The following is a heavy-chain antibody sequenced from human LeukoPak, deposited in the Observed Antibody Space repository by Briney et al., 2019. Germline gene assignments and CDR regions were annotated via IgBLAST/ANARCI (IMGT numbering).Heavy chain of an antibody. V-gene: IGHV3-9*01. CDR3: AKTGFQWGEFFYYMDV. CDR1: GFTFDGYA. CDR2: ISWNSGSI. Sequence: GGSLRLSCAASGFTFDGYAMHWVRQAPGKGLEWVSGISWNSGSIGYADSVKGRFTISRDNSKNTLYLQMNSLIAEDTAVYYCAKTGFQWGEFFYYMDVWGKGTTVTVSS. D-gene: IGHD3-16*01. J-gene: IGHJ6*03.